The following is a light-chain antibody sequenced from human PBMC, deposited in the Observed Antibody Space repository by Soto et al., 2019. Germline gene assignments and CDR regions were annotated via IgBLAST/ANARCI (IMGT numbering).Light chain of an antibody. J-gene: IGKJ1*01. CDR1: QSVSSN. CDR3: QHYGASPWT. Sequence: EIVMTQSPATLSVSPVERATLSCMASQSVSSNLAWYQQKPGQAPRPLIYGASTRATGIPARFSGSGSGTEFTLTISSLQSEDFAVYYCQHYGASPWTFGQGTKVDIK. CDR2: GAS. V-gene: IGKV3-15*01.